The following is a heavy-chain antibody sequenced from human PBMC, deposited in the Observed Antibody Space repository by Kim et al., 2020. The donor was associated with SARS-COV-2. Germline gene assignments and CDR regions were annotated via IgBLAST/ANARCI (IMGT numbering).Heavy chain of an antibody. J-gene: IGHJ4*02. CDR2: ST. Sequence: STYYADSVKGRFTISRDNSKNTLYLQMSSLRAEDTAVYYCVKAGSGSYDYWGQGTLVTVSS. V-gene: IGHV3-64D*09. CDR3: VKAGSGSYDY. D-gene: IGHD1-26*01.